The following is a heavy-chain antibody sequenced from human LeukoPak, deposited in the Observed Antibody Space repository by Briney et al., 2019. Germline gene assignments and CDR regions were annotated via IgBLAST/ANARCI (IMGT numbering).Heavy chain of an antibody. CDR2: IKEDGSEK. V-gene: IGHV3-7*01. Sequence: GGSLRLSCAASGFTFSSYWMTWVRQAPGKGLEWVASIKEDGSEKYYMDSVKGRFTISRDNAKNSVYLQMNSLRAEDTAVYYCARDWSDGFDYWGQGTLVTVSS. CDR1: GFTFSSYW. D-gene: IGHD3-3*01. J-gene: IGHJ4*02. CDR3: ARDWSDGFDY.